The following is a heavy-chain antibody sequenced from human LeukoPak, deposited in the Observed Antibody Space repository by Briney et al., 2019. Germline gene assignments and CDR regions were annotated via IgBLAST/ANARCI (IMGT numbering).Heavy chain of an antibody. CDR2: ISSSSSYI. J-gene: IGHJ4*02. V-gene: IGHV3-21*01. CDR3: ARDLNRYSGSLGD. Sequence: GGSLRLSCAASGFTFDDYAMHWVRQAPGKGLEWVSSISSSSSYIYYADSVKGRFTISRDNAKNSLYLQMDSLRAEDTAVYYCARDLNRYSGSLGDWGQGTLVTVSS. CDR1: GFTFDDYA. D-gene: IGHD1-26*01.